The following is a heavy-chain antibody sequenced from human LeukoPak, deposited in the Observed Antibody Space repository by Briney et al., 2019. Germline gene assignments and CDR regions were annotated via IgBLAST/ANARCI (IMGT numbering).Heavy chain of an antibody. Sequence: PSETLSLTCTVSGGSISSSSYYWGWIRQPPGKGLEWIGSIYYSGSTYYNPSLKSRVTISVDTSKNQFSLKLSSVTAADTAVYYCAGSYCGGDCYFNWFDPWGQGTLVTVSS. CDR2: IYYSGST. CDR1: GGSISSSSYY. D-gene: IGHD2-21*02. CDR3: AGSYCGGDCYFNWFDP. V-gene: IGHV4-39*01. J-gene: IGHJ5*02.